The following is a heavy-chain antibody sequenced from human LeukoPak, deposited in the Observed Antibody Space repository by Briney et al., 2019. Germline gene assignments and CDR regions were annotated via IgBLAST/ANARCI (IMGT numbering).Heavy chain of an antibody. CDR2: IIPIFGTA. CDR1: GGTFSSYA. D-gene: IGHD4-17*01. J-gene: IGHJ4*02. Sequence: EASVKVSCKASGGTFSSYAISWVRQAPGQGLEWMGGIIPIFGTANYAQKFQGRVTITADESTSTAYMELSSLRSEDTAVYYCASSTDYGDSIFDYWGQGTLVTVSS. CDR3: ASSTDYGDSIFDY. V-gene: IGHV1-69*13.